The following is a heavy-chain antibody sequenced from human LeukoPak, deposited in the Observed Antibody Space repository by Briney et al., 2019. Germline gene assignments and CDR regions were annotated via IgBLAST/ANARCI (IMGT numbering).Heavy chain of an antibody. CDR2: IWYDGSNK. V-gene: IGHV3-33*01. CDR3: ARGRGHWYFDL. J-gene: IGHJ2*01. Sequence: GRSLRLSCAASGFTFSSYGMHWVRQAPGKGLEWVAAIWYDGSNKYYAESVKGRIIISRDNSKNTLYMQMNSLRAEDTAVYYCARGRGHWYFDLWGRGTLVTVSS. CDR1: GFTFSSYG.